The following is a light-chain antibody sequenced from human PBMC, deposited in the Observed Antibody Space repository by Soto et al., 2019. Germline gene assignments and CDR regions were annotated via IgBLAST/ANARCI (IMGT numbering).Light chain of an antibody. Sequence: DVVMTPSPLSLPVTLGQPASSSCRPSQSLAYSDGNTYMNWVQQRPGQSPRPLIYKVSNRASGVPYRFSGSRSGTDFKLKISRVEAEDVGVYYCMQGTHLPPYTFGQGTKLEIK. CDR1: QSLAYSDGNTY. CDR2: KVS. CDR3: MQGTHLPPYT. V-gene: IGKV2-30*01. J-gene: IGKJ2*01.